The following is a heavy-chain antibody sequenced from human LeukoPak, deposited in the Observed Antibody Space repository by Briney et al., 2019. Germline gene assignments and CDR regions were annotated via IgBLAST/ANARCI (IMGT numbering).Heavy chain of an antibody. CDR3: ARRRVAVGHDY. Sequence: SATLSLTCTVSGDSISGSPYYWGWIRQPPGKGLEWIGSIYYSGSTHYNPSLKSRVTIPVDMSKNQFSLKLSSVTAADTAVYYCARRRVAVGHDYWGQGTLVTVSS. J-gene: IGHJ4*02. D-gene: IGHD6-19*01. CDR2: IYYSGST. V-gene: IGHV4-39*01. CDR1: GDSISGSPYY.